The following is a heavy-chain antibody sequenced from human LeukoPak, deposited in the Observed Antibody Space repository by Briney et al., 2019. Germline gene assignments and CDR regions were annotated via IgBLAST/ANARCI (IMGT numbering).Heavy chain of an antibody. J-gene: IGHJ5*02. CDR3: ARARYGDPAWFGP. CDR1: GFTFSSYE. V-gene: IGHV3-48*03. D-gene: IGHD4-17*01. CDR2: INSGSSTI. Sequence: GGSLRLSCAGSGFTFSSYEMNWVRQAPGKGLEWVSYINSGSSTIYYAPSVKGRFTISRDNAKNSLYLQMNSLRAEDTAVYYCARARYGDPAWFGPWGQGTLVTVSS.